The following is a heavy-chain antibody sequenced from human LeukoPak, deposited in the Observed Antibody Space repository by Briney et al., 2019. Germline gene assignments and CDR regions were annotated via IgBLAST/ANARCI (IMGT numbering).Heavy chain of an antibody. CDR3: TRDVPHNWFDT. Sequence: GGSLRLSCAASGITFGNNWMHWVRQGPGKGLVWISRINSDGGGAIYADSVKGRFTVSRDNAKNTLYLQMNSLRAEDTAVYYCTRDVPHNWFDTWGQGTLVTVSS. CDR1: GITFGNNW. CDR2: INSDGGGA. V-gene: IGHV3-74*01. J-gene: IGHJ5*02.